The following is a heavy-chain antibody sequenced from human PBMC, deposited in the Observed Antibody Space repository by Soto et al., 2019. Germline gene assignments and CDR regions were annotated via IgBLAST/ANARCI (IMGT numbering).Heavy chain of an antibody. CDR1: GFTFSSYG. Sequence: QVQLVASGGGVVQPGRSLRLSCAASGFTFSSYGMHWVRQAPGKGLECVAVIWYDGSNKYYADSVKGRFTISRDNSKNTLYLQMNSLRAEDTAVYYCARDAPLLTASLGWFDPWGQGSLVTVSS. D-gene: IGHD2-21*02. CDR2: IWYDGSNK. J-gene: IGHJ5*02. CDR3: ARDAPLLTASLGWFDP. V-gene: IGHV3-33*01.